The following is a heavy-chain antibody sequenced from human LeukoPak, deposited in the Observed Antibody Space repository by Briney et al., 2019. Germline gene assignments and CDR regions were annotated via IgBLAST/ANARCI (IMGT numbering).Heavy chain of an antibody. V-gene: IGHV3-23*01. J-gene: IGHJ5*02. D-gene: IGHD3-22*01. CDR3: ARLAIVGNWFDP. CDR1: GFTFSSYA. Sequence: GGSLRLSCAASGFTFSSYAMSWVRQAPGKGLEWVSGISGSGDNTFYADSVKGRFTFSRDNSKNTLYLQMNSLRDEDTAVYYGARLAIVGNWFDPWGQGTLVTVSS. CDR2: ISGSGDNT.